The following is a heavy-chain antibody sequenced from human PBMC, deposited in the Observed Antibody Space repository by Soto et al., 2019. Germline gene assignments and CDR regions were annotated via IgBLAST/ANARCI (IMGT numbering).Heavy chain of an antibody. CDR3: ARDVPYYSSSWFDP. Sequence: GGSLRLSCAASGFTFSSYSMNWVRQAPGKGLEWVSSISSSSSYIYYADSVKGLFTISRDNAKNSLYLQMNSLRAEDTAVYYCARDVPYYSSSWFDPWGQGTLVTVSS. J-gene: IGHJ5*02. CDR2: ISSSSSYI. V-gene: IGHV3-21*01. D-gene: IGHD6-13*01. CDR1: GFTFSSYS.